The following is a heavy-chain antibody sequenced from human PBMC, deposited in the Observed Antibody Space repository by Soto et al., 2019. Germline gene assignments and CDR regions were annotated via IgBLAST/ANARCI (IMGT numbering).Heavy chain of an antibody. CDR2: IYNSGST. CDR1: GGSINNNGYF. V-gene: IGHV4-30-4*01. Sequence: QVQLQESGPGVVEPSQTLSLTCTVSGGSINNNGYFWSWIRQPPGSGLEWIGHIYNSGSTYSNPSLKSRLPISVDTSKNQFSLKLSSVTAADTAVYYCASGPSGDKVDYWGQGTLVTVSS. J-gene: IGHJ4*02. D-gene: IGHD1-26*01. CDR3: ASGPSGDKVDY.